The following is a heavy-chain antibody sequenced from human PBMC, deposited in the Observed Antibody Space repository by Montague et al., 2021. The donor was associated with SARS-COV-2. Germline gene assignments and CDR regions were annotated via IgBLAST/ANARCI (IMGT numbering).Heavy chain of an antibody. V-gene: IGHV4-61*01. J-gene: IGHJ6*02. CDR2: IYYSGST. Sequence: SETLSLTCTVSGGSVSSAPYYWSWIRQPPGKGLEWIGYIYYSGSTRYNPSLKSRVTLSVDMSKNQFSLKLNSVTAADTAVYYCASSGGDYYDYQGVDVWGQGTTVTVSS. CDR1: GGSVSSAPYY. CDR3: ASSGGDYYDYQGVDV. D-gene: IGHD3-10*01.